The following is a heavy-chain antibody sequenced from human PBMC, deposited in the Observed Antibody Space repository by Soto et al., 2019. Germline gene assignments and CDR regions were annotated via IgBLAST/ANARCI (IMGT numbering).Heavy chain of an antibody. J-gene: IGHJ6*03. Sequence: EVQLVESGGGLVQPGRSLRLSCAASGFTFDDYAMHWVRQAPGKGLEWVSGISWNSGSIGYADSVKGRFTISRDNAKNSLELQMNSLRAEDTALYYCAKQGLPLQYCSGGSCQKAYYYYYMDVWGKGTTVTVSS. V-gene: IGHV3-9*01. CDR3: AKQGLPLQYCSGGSCQKAYYYYYMDV. D-gene: IGHD2-15*01. CDR2: ISWNSGSI. CDR1: GFTFDDYA.